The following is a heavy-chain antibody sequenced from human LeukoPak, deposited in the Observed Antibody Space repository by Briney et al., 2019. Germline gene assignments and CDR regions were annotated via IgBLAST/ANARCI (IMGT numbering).Heavy chain of an antibody. CDR1: GYTFATYG. D-gene: IGHD6-13*01. V-gene: IGHV1-18*01. CDR3: AKVAGDRMDY. Sequence: ASVKVSCKASGYTFATYGFCWVRQAPGHGLEWMGWISANTGKTDYAQKFQGRVTMTTDTSTSTAYMELRSLRPDDTAVYYCAKVAGDRMDYWGKGTLLTVSS. J-gene: IGHJ4*02. CDR2: ISANTGKT.